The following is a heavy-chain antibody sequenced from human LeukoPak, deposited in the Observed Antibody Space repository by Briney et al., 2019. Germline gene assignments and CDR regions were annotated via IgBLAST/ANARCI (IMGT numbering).Heavy chain of an antibody. D-gene: IGHD3-10*01. CDR3: TGNYYGSGSYADFDY. CDR1: GFTFSGSA. CDR2: IRSTGNGYAT. J-gene: IGHJ4*02. V-gene: IGHV3-73*01. Sequence: GGSLRLSCAASGFTFSGSALHWVRQASGKGLEWVVRIRSTGNGYATAYAASVKGRFTISREDSKNTAYLQMDSLKTEDTAVYYCTGNYYGSGSYADFDYWGQGTLVTVSS.